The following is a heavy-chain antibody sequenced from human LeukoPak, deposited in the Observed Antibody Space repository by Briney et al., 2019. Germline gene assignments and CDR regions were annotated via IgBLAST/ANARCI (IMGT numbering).Heavy chain of an antibody. Sequence: SETLSLTCTVSGGSIRSSSYYWGWIRQPPGKGLEWIGSIYYSGSTNYNPSLKSRVTISVDTSKNQFSLKLSSVTAADTAVYYCARGGAYYDILTGYDVTSDGMDVWGQGTTVTVSS. CDR2: IYYSGST. V-gene: IGHV4-39*07. CDR3: ARGGAYYDILTGYDVTSDGMDV. CDR1: GGSIRSSSYY. D-gene: IGHD3-9*01. J-gene: IGHJ6*02.